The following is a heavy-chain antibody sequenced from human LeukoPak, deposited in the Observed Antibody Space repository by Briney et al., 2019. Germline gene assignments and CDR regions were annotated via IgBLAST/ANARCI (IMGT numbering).Heavy chain of an antibody. Sequence: GGSPRLSCAASGFTFSSYWMSWVRQAPGKGLEWVANIKQDGSEKYYVDSVKGRFTISRDNAKNSLYLQMNSLRAEDTAVYYCAQGLEGFGGYCSSGSCYFSYWGQGTLVTVSS. CDR2: IKQDGSEK. D-gene: IGHD2-15*01. J-gene: IGHJ4*02. CDR3: AQGLEGFGGYCSSGSCYFSY. CDR1: GFTFSSYW. V-gene: IGHV3-7*01.